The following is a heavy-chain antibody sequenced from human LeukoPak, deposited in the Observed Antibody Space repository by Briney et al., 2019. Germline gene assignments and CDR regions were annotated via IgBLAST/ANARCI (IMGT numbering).Heavy chain of an antibody. CDR1: GGSISSYY. Sequence: SETLSLTWTVSGGSISSYYWSWIRQPPGKGLEWVGYIYYSGSTNYNASLKSRVTISVDTSKNQFSLKLSSVTAADTAVYYCARHGVRGTVTTFDYWGQGTLVTVSS. V-gene: IGHV4-59*08. D-gene: IGHD4-17*01. CDR3: ARHGVRGTVTTFDY. J-gene: IGHJ4*02. CDR2: IYYSGST.